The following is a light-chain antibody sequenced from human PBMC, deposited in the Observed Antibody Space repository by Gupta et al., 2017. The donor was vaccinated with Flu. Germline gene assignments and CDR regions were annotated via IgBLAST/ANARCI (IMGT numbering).Light chain of an antibody. CDR1: SSDVGGYNY. Sequence: QSALTQPRSVSGSPGQSVTISCTGTSSDVGGYNYVSWYQQHPGKAPKLMIYDVSKRPSGVPDRFSGSKSGNTASLTISGLQAEDVADYYCCSYAGSYLRVFGTGTKVTVL. CDR3: CSYAGSYLRV. CDR2: DVS. J-gene: IGLJ1*01. V-gene: IGLV2-11*01.